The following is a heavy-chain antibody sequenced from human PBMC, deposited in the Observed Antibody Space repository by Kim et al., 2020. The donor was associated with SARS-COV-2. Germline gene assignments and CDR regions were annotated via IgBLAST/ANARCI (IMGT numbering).Heavy chain of an antibody. V-gene: IGHV3-53*01. Sequence: GESLRLSCAASGFSVPYSYMNWVRQAPNKGLEWVSVLFSGGDKFYADSVWGRFSISRDAAKNTLYLEMTSLRVDDTAVYYCTRGRGYTAPFDYWGHGTLVTVSS. D-gene: IGHD2-2*02. CDR2: LFSGGDK. CDR1: GFSVPYSY. CDR3: TRGRGYTAPFDY. J-gene: IGHJ4*01.